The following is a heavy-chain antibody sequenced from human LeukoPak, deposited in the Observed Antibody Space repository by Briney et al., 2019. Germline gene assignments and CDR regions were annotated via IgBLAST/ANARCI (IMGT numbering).Heavy chain of an antibody. Sequence: PGGSLRLSCAASGFTFSSYSMNWVRQAPGKGLEWVSSISSSSSYIYYADSVKGRFTISRDNAKNSLYLQMNSLRAEDTAVYYCARDSSSGWYLPFDYWGQGTLVTVSS. CDR2: ISSSSSYI. D-gene: IGHD6-19*01. CDR3: ARDSSSGWYLPFDY. CDR1: GFTFSSYS. V-gene: IGHV3-21*01. J-gene: IGHJ4*02.